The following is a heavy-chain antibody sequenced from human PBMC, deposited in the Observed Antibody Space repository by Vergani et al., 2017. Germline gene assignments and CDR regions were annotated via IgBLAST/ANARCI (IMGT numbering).Heavy chain of an antibody. CDR2: INHSGST. Sequence: QVQLQQWGGGLLKPSETLSLTCVVNGGSFTSYHWTWIRQSPGKGLEWIGEINHSGSTNYNPSLKSRVTISVDTSKNQFSLKLSSVTAADTAVYYCARGRRRSSLYGGLNWFDPWGQGTLVTVSS. V-gene: IGHV4-34*01. J-gene: IGHJ5*02. CDR1: GGSFTSYH. D-gene: IGHD4-23*01. CDR3: ARGRRRSSLYGGLNWFDP.